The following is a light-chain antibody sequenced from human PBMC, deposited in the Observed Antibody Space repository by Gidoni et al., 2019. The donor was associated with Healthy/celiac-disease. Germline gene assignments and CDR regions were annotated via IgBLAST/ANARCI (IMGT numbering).Light chain of an antibody. Sequence: SSELTQAPAVSVALGQTVRITCQGYSLRSYYASWYQQKPGQAPVLVIYGKNNRPSGIPDRFSGSSSGNTASLPITGAQAEDEADYYCNSRDSSGNHLVFGGGTKLTVL. CDR2: GKN. V-gene: IGLV3-19*01. CDR3: NSRDSSGNHLV. J-gene: IGLJ3*02. CDR1: SLRSYY.